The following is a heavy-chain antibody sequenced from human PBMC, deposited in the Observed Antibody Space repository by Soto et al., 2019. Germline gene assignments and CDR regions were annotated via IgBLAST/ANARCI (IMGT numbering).Heavy chain of an antibody. CDR2: ISGSGGNT. CDR3: AKDRDFFGSGYDAFDI. J-gene: IGHJ3*02. CDR1: GFTFSSYA. V-gene: IGHV3-23*01. Sequence: GGSLRLSCAASGFTFSSYATSWVRQAPGKGLEWVSSISGSGGNTYYADSVKGRFTISRDNSKNTLYLQMNSLRAEDTAVYYCAKDRDFFGSGYDAFDIWGQGTMVTISS. D-gene: IGHD3-10*01.